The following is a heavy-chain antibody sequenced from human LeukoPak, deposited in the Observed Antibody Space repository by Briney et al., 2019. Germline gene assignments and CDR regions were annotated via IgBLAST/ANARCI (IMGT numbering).Heavy chain of an antibody. Sequence: GGSLRLSCAASGFIFSDYYMSWIRQAPGKGLEWVSYISRSGSIIYYADSVKGRFTISRDNAKNSLYLQMNSLRAEDTAVYYCARDLDVGARGYYFDYWGQGTLVTVSS. CDR3: ARDLDVGARGYYFDY. CDR1: GFIFSDYY. V-gene: IGHV3-11*01. CDR2: ISRSGSII. D-gene: IGHD1-26*01. J-gene: IGHJ4*02.